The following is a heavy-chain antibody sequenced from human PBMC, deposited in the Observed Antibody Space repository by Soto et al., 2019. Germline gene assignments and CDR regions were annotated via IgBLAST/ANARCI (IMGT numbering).Heavy chain of an antibody. CDR2: IKTSAGGGAT. CDR1: GFSFNEAW. CDR3: TTGSVEGI. V-gene: IGHV3-15*07. Sequence: VQLVESAGGLVKPGGSLRPSCVASGFSFNEAWMNWVRQAPGQGLEWVGRIKTSAGGGATNYAAPVQGRFTISRDDSKNTLYLHMNSLRTEDTAIYYCTTGSVEGIWGQGTTVIVSS. D-gene: IGHD2-15*01. J-gene: IGHJ6*02.